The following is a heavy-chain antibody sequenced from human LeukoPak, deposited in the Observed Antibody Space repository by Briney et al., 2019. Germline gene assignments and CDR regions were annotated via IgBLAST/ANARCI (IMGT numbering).Heavy chain of an antibody. CDR1: GFSFSHYS. J-gene: IGHJ6*02. V-gene: IGHV3-21*01. D-gene: IGHD6-19*01. Sequence: GGSLRLSCAASGFSFSHYSMNWVRQAPGKGLEWVSSIGTSSGNTNYGDSVKGRFTISRDNMKNSVHLQMNSLRAEDTAVYYCARSGWSYYLGLDVWGHGTTVTVSS. CDR2: IGTSSGNT. CDR3: ARSGWSYYLGLDV.